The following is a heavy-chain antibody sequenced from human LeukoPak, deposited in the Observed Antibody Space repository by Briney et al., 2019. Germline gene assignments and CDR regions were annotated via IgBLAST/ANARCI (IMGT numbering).Heavy chain of an antibody. D-gene: IGHD5-12*01. CDR2: IKHDRDEK. V-gene: IGHV3-7*01. J-gene: IGHJ6*02. Sequence: PGGSLGLSCVASGSMFSESWMNWVRQAPGKGLEWVANIKHDRDEKHYADSVKGRFTISRDNAKNTLYLQMDRLRVDDTAVYYCANAQVPVDIVATTRRYYGMDVWGQGTTVTVSS. CDR3: ANAQVPVDIVATTRRYYGMDV. CDR1: GSMFSESW.